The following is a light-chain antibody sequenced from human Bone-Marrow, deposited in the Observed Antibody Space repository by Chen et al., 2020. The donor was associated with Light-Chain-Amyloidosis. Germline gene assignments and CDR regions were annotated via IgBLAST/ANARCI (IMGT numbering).Light chain of an antibody. CDR2: GSS. Sequence: EIVLTQSPGTLSFTPVEGANISCSPSQTISSNYLTWYQQKFGQAPRLLIYGSSSRATGIPDRFTGSGSGTDVTLSINRLEPEDFAMYYCQQYGTSPLTFVGGTKVEIK. CDR3: QQYGTSPLT. V-gene: IGKV3-20*01. CDR1: QTISSNY. J-gene: IGKJ4*01.